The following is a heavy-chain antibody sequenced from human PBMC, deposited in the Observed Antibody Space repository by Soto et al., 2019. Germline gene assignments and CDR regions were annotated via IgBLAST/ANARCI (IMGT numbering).Heavy chain of an antibody. Sequence: PGGSLRLSCAVSGFTFSSYAMHWVRQAPGKGLEWVAVISYDGSNKYYADSVKGRFTISRDNSKNTLYLQMNSLRAEDTAVYYCARDRAIAAAGYYYYYGMDVWGQGTTVTVSS. D-gene: IGHD6-13*01. CDR1: GFTFSSYA. J-gene: IGHJ6*02. CDR2: ISYDGSNK. V-gene: IGHV3-30-3*01. CDR3: ARDRAIAAAGYYYYYGMDV.